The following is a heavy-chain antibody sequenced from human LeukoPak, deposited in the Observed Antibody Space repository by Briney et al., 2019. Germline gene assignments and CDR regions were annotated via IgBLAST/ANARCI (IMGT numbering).Heavy chain of an antibody. CDR1: GGSFSGYY. CDR3: ARLDDYYFDY. V-gene: IGHV4-34*01. D-gene: IGHD3/OR15-3a*01. J-gene: IGHJ4*02. Sequence: KTSETLSLTCAVYGGSFSGYYWSWIRQPPGKGLEWIGEINHSGSTNYNPSLKSRVTISVDTSKNQFSLKLSSVTAADTAVYYCARLDDYYFDYWGQGTLVTVSS. CDR2: INHSGST.